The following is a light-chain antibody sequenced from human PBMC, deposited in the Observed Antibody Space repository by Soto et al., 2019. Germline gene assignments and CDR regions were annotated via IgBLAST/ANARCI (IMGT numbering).Light chain of an antibody. Sequence: EIVLTQSPAPLSLSPGERATLSCWASQSVSNSLAWYQQRPGQSPRLLIYDVSTRATGIPARFGGSGSGTDFTLTISSLETEDVAVYYCQQRTNWPLTFGGGTKVEI. V-gene: IGKV3-11*01. CDR1: QSVSNS. J-gene: IGKJ4*01. CDR3: QQRTNWPLT. CDR2: DVS.